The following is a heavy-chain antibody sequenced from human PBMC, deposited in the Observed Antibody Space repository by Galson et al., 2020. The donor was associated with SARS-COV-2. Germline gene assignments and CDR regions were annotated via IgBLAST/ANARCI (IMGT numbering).Heavy chain of an antibody. Sequence: SETLSLTCTVSGGSISSGGYYWSWIRQHTGKGLEWLGYIYYSGSTYYNPSLKSRVTISVDTSKNQFSLKLSSVTAADTAVYYCARVPITMVRGVIFDYWGQGTLVTVSS. D-gene: IGHD3-10*01. CDR2: IYYSGST. J-gene: IGHJ4*02. V-gene: IGHV4-31*03. CDR1: GGSISSGGYY. CDR3: ARVPITMVRGVIFDY.